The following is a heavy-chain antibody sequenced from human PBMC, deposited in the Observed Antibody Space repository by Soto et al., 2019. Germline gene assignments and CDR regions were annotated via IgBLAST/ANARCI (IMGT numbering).Heavy chain of an antibody. CDR2: ISAYNGNT. J-gene: IGHJ4*02. CDR3: ARAGCSGGSCYSGDY. CDR1: GYTFTSYG. Sequence: ASVKVSCKASGYTFTSYGISWVRQAPGQGLEWMGWISAYNGNTNYAQKLQGRVTMTTDTSTSTAYMELRSLRSDDTAVYYCARAGCSGGSCYSGDYWGQGTLVTVSS. D-gene: IGHD2-15*01. V-gene: IGHV1-18*01.